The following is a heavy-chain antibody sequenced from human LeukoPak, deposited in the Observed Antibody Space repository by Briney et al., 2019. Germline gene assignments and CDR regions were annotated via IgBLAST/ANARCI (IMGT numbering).Heavy chain of an antibody. Sequence: ASVKVSCKASGYTFTGYYMHWVRQAPGQGLEWMGWINPNSGGTNYAQKFQGRVTMTRDTSISTAYMELSSLRSEDTAVYYCARGVVGDIQEGWFDPWGQGTLVTVSS. J-gene: IGHJ5*02. CDR3: ARGVVGDIQEGWFDP. CDR2: INPNSGGT. V-gene: IGHV1-2*02. CDR1: GYTFTGYY. D-gene: IGHD3-3*01.